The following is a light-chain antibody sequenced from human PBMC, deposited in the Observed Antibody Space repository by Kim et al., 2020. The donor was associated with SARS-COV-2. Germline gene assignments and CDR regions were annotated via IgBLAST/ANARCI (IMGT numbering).Light chain of an antibody. CDR1: SSDVGGYNY. CDR3: TSYTTSSRV. CDR2: DVN. J-gene: IGLJ2*01. Sequence: PGQSITISCTGTSSDVGGYNYVSWYQQHPGKAPKLMIYDVNKRPSGVSNRFSGSKSGNTASLTISGLQAEDEADYYCTSYTTSSRVFGGGTQLTVL. V-gene: IGLV2-14*04.